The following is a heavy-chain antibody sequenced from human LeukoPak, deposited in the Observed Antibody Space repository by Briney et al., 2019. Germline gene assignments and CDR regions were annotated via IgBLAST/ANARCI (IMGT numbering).Heavy chain of an antibody. V-gene: IGHV3-9*01. CDR1: GLTFDDYA. Sequence: GRSLRLSCAASGLTFDDYAMHWVRQAPAQGLERVSGISWNSGSIGYADSVKGRFTISRDNAKNSLYLQMNSLRAEDTALYYCAKVGTAVALTGSWFDPWGQGTLVTVSS. J-gene: IGHJ5*02. CDR3: AKVGTAVALTGSWFDP. CDR2: ISWNSGSI. D-gene: IGHD6-19*01.